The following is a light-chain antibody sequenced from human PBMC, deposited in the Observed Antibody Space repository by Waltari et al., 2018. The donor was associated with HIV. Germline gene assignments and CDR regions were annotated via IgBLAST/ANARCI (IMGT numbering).Light chain of an antibody. CDR1: FSK. Sequence: QSVLTQPSSASGTPGQRVTISCSGRFSKVNWYHHVKGAAPKLLIYNHDQRPSEVPDRFSGSKSDTSASLAISGLQTEDEADYYGATCDDSLAGLWVFGGGTRMTVL. CDR2: NHD. CDR3: ATCDDSLAGLWV. J-gene: IGLJ3*02. V-gene: IGLV1-44*01.